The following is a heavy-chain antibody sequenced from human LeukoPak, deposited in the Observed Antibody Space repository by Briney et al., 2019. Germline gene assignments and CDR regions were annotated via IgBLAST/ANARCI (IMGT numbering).Heavy chain of an antibody. J-gene: IGHJ4*02. CDR1: GFTFSDYY. CDR2: ISSSSSTI. V-gene: IGHV3-11*04. Sequence: GGSLRLSCAASGFTFSDYYMSWIRQAPGKGLERVSYISSSSSTIYYADSVKGRFTISRDNAKNSLYLQMNSLRAEDTAVYYCARDLYGDYGYYDYWGQGTLVTVSS. CDR3: ARDLYGDYGYYDY. D-gene: IGHD4-17*01.